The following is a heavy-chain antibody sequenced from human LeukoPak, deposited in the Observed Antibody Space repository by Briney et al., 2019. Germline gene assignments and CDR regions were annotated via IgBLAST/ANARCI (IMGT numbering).Heavy chain of an antibody. V-gene: IGHV1-2*02. Sequence: ASVKVSCKASGYTFTGYYMRWVRQAPGQGLEWMGWINPNSGGTNYAQKFQGRVTMTRDTSISTAYMELSRLRSDDTAVYYCARDRVIAAAGGYNWFDPWGQGTLVTVSS. J-gene: IGHJ5*02. CDR1: GYTFTGYY. D-gene: IGHD6-13*01. CDR3: ARDRVIAAAGGYNWFDP. CDR2: INPNSGGT.